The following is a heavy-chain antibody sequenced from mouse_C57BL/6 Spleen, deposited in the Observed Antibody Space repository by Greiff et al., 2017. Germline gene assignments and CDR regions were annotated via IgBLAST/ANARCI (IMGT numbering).Heavy chain of an antibody. CDR2: ISSGSSTI. Sequence: DVKLVESGGGLVKPGGSLKLSCAASGFTFSDYGMHWVRQAPEKGLEWVAYISSGSSTINYADTVKGRFTISRDNAKNTLFLQMTSLRSEDTAMYYCARGTTVVPYYFDYWGQGTTLTVSS. J-gene: IGHJ2*01. CDR3: ARGTTVVPYYFDY. CDR1: GFTFSDYG. D-gene: IGHD1-1*01. V-gene: IGHV5-17*01.